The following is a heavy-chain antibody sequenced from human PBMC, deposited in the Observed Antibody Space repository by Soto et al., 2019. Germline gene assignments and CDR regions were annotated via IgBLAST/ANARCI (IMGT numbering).Heavy chain of an antibody. Sequence: GPSVKVSFKASGYTFTSYYMHWLRQAPGQGLEWMGIINPSGGSTSYAQKFQGRVTMTRDTSTSTVYMELSSLRSEDTAVYYCASATLTVTTHYYYYYYGMDVWGQGTTVTVSS. D-gene: IGHD4-17*01. CDR3: ASATLTVTTHYYYYYYGMDV. V-gene: IGHV1-46*01. CDR1: GYTFTSYY. CDR2: INPSGGST. J-gene: IGHJ6*02.